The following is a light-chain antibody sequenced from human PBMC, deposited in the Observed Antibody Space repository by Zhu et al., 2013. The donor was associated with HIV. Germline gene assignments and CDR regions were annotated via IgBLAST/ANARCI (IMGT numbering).Light chain of an antibody. J-gene: IGLJ2*01. CDR2: EVS. V-gene: IGLV2-14*01. CDR1: NNDIGYYNY. CDR3: SSSXPANTLI. Sequence: QSALTQPASVSGSPGQSITISCTGTNNDIGYYNYVSWYQQYPDKAPKLIIYEVSDRPSGISDRFSGSKSGITASLTISGLQTDDEAYYYCSSSXPANTLIFGGGTKLTVL.